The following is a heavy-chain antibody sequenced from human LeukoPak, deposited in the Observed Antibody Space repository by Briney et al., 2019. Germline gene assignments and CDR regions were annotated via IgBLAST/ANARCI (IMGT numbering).Heavy chain of an antibody. J-gene: IGHJ4*02. D-gene: IGHD6-13*01. CDR2: IYYSGST. CDR3: ARSSRGAAAGFDF. Sequence: SETLSLTCTVSGGSVNNYYWSWIRQPPGKGLEWIGYIYYSGSTNYSPSLKSRVTISVDTSKNQFSLKLSSVAAADTAVYYCARSSRGAAAGFDFWGQGTLVTVSS. CDR1: GGSVNNYY. V-gene: IGHV4-59*02.